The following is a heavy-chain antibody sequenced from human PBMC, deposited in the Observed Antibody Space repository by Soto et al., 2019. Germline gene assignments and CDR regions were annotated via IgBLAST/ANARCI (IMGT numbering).Heavy chain of an antibody. V-gene: IGHV1-69*01. D-gene: IGHD2-2*03. J-gene: IGHJ6*02. CDR2: IIPIFGTA. Sequence: QVQLVQSGAEVKKPGSSVKVSCKASGGTFSSYAISWVRQAPGQGLEWMGGIIPIFGTANYAQKFQGRVTITADESTSTAYMELSSLRSEDTVVYYCARDRGGYCSSTSFSNYYYYYGMDVWGQGTTVTVSS. CDR1: GGTFSSYA. CDR3: ARDRGGYCSSTSFSNYYYYYGMDV.